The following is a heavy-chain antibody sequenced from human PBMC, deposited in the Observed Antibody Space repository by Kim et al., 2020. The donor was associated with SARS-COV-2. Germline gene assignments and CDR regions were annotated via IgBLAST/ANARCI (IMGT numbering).Heavy chain of an antibody. Sequence: ASVKVSCKASGYTFTSYAMNWVRQAPGQGLEWMGWINTNTGNPTYAQGFTGRFVFSLDTSVSTAYLQISSLKAEDTAVYYCARGPYGSGTTRYYYYYGMDVWGQGTTVTVSS. V-gene: IGHV7-4-1*02. CDR1: GYTFTSYA. CDR3: ARGPYGSGTTRYYYYYGMDV. D-gene: IGHD3-10*01. CDR2: INTNTGNP. J-gene: IGHJ6*02.